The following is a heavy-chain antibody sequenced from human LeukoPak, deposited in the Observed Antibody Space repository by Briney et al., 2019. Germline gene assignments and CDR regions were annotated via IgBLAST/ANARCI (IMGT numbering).Heavy chain of an antibody. CDR3: ARGDSDLGWFDP. Sequence: ASVKVSCKASGYTFTGYYMHWVRQAPGQGLEWMGWINPNSGGTNYAQKFQGRVTMTRDTSISTAYMELSRLRSDDTAVYYCARGDSDLGWFDPWSQGTLVTVSS. V-gene: IGHV1-2*02. CDR1: GYTFTGYY. CDR2: INPNSGGT. J-gene: IGHJ5*02. D-gene: IGHD3-22*01.